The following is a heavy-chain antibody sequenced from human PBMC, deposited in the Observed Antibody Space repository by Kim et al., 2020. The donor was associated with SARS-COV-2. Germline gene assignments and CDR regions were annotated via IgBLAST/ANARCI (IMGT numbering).Heavy chain of an antibody. CDR1: GGSFSGYY. CDR3: ARARRLRFRRGNYFDY. CDR2: INHSGST. Sequence: SETLSLTCAVYGGSFSGYYWSWIRQPPGKGLEWIGEINHSGSTNYNPSLKSRVTISVDTSKNQFSLKLSSVTAADTAVYYCARARRLRFRRGNYFDYWGQGTLVTVSS. D-gene: IGHD5-12*01. J-gene: IGHJ4*02. V-gene: IGHV4-34*01.